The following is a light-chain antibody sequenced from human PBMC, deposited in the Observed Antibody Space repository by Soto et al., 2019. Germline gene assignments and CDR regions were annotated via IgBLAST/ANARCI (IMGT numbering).Light chain of an antibody. CDR1: SSDVGGYNY. CDR3: SSYISSSTLV. V-gene: IGLV2-14*01. CDR2: EVS. Sequence: QSVLTQPASVSGSPGQSITISCTGTSSDVGGYNYVSWYQQHPGKAPKLMIYEVSNRPSGVSNRFSGSKSGNTASLTISGLQAEDEADYYCSSYISSSTLVFGTGTKVNVL. J-gene: IGLJ1*01.